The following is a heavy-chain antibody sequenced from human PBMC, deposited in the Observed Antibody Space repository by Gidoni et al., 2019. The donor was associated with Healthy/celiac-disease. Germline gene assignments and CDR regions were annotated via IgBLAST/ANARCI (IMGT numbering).Heavy chain of an antibody. Sequence: EVQLLESGGGLVQPGGSLRLSCAVSGFTFSSYAMSWVRQAPGKGLEWVSAISGSGGSTYYADSVKGRFTISRDNSKNTLYLQMNSLRAEDTAVYYCAKKYSSPPEYYYYMDVWGKGTTVTVSS. V-gene: IGHV3-23*01. J-gene: IGHJ6*03. CDR1: GFTFSSYA. D-gene: IGHD6-6*01. CDR3: AKKYSSPPEYYYYMDV. CDR2: ISGSGGST.